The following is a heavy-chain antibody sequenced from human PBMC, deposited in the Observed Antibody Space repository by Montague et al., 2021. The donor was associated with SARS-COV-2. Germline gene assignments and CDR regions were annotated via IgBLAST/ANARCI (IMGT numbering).Heavy chain of an antibody. CDR2: VHHDGSSGSA. V-gene: IGHV4-59*01. Sequence: SETLSLTCTVSGGSFKNYYWSWIRQPPGKGLEWIGYVHHDGSSGSANYXPSFWSRVTISVDTSKKQFSLHLSSVTPADTAVYFCARVFDNSGYALDYWGQGTQVTVSS. CDR3: ARVFDNSGYALDY. J-gene: IGHJ4*02. D-gene: IGHD5-12*01. CDR1: GGSFKNYY.